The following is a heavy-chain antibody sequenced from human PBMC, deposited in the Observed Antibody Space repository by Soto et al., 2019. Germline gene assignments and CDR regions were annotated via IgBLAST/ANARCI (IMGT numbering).Heavy chain of an antibody. D-gene: IGHD1-26*01. V-gene: IGHV3-30*18. CDR3: AKGEPWYSGSSGSLAY. J-gene: IGHJ4*02. Sequence: GGSLRLSCAASGFTFSSYGMHWVRQAPGKGLEWVAVISYDGSNKYYADSVKGRFTISRDNSKNTLYLQMNSLRAEDTAVYYCAKGEPWYSGSSGSLAYWGQGTLVTVSS. CDR1: GFTFSSYG. CDR2: ISYDGSNK.